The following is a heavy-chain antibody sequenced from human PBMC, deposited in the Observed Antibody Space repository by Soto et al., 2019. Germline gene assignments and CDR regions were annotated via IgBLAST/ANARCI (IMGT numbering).Heavy chain of an antibody. CDR2: IYYSGST. CDR1: GGSISSGGYY. CDR3: ARLIIAAAGNPGFDP. Sequence: PSDTHSLTCTFSGGSISSGGYYWSWISQHPGKGLEWIGYIYYSGSTYYNPSLKGRVTISVDTSKNQFSLKLSSVTAADTAVYYCARLIIAAAGNPGFDPWGQGTLVNVSA. D-gene: IGHD6-13*01. J-gene: IGHJ5*02. V-gene: IGHV4-31*03.